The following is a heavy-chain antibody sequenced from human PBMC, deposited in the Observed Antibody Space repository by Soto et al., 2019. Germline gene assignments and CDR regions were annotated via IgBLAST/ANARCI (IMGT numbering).Heavy chain of an antibody. CDR3: ATGTNGTRGWYHP. CDR2: INPKPGDT. J-gene: IGHJ5*02. V-gene: IGHV1-2*02. D-gene: IGHD1-26*01. CDR1: AYTFTDFY. Sequence: QEQLVQSGTEVKKPGASVTVSCKSSAYTFTDFYLHWLRQAPGQGLEWVGWINPKPGDTKSSQKFQGRVTMSRDTSASTAHIDLTSLNSDDTAMYYCATGTNGTRGWYHPWGQGTRVTVSS.